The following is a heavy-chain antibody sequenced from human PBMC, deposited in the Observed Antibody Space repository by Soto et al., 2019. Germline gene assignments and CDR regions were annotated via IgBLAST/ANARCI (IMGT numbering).Heavy chain of an antibody. CDR1: GFTFSSYA. D-gene: IGHD6-19*01. J-gene: IGHJ6*02. CDR2: ISGSGGST. Sequence: GGSLRLSCAASGFTFSSYAMSWVRQAPGKGLEWVSAISGSGGSTYYADSVKGRFTISRDNSKNTLYLQMNSLRAEDTAVYYSAKDQEESSGWYQSFAIYYYYGMDVWGQGTTVTVSS. CDR3: AKDQEESSGWYQSFAIYYYYGMDV. V-gene: IGHV3-23*01.